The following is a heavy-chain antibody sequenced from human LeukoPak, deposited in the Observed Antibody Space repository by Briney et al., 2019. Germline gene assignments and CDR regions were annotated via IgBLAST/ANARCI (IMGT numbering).Heavy chain of an antibody. V-gene: IGHV1-69*13. CDR3: ARDGGTDILTPSGMDV. CDR1: GGTFSSYA. D-gene: IGHD3-9*01. J-gene: IGHJ6*02. Sequence: ASVKVSCKASGGTFSSYAISWVRQAPGQGLEWMGGIIPIFGTANYAQKFQGRVTITADESTSTAYMELSSLRSEDTAVYYCARDGGTDILTPSGMDVWGQGTTVTVSS. CDR2: IIPIFGTA.